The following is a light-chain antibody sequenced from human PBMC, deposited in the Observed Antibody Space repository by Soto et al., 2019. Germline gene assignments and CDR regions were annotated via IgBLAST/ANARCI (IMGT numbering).Light chain of an antibody. V-gene: IGKV1-39*01. J-gene: IGKJ5*01. Sequence: DIQMTQSPSTLPASVGDRVTISCRMSQGISSYLNWYQQKPGKAPKLLIYAASSLQSGVPSRFSGSGSGTDFTLTISSLQPEDFATYYCQQYEIFPITFGQGTRLEIK. CDR3: QQYEIFPIT. CDR1: QGISSY. CDR2: AAS.